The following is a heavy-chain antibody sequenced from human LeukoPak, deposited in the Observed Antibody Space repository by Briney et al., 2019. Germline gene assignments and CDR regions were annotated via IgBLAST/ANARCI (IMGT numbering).Heavy chain of an antibody. Sequence: GGSLRLSCAASGFTFSSYSMNWVRQASGKGLEWVGRIRSKVNNYATAYAASVKGRFTISRDDSKNTAYLQLNNLETEDTAVYYCTRHQGAGGSGVDYWGQGTLVTVSS. V-gene: IGHV3-73*01. CDR2: IRSKVNNYAT. D-gene: IGHD2-15*01. CDR1: GFTFSSYS. CDR3: TRHQGAGGSGVDY. J-gene: IGHJ4*02.